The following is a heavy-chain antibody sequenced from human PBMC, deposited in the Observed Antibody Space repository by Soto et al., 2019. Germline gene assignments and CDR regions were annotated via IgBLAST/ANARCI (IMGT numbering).Heavy chain of an antibody. CDR1: GGTFSRHA. V-gene: IGHV1-69*01. J-gene: IGHJ5*02. D-gene: IGHD6-13*01. CDR3: ARAAIHGSSWYFWFDP. Sequence: QVQLVQSGSEVKMPGSSVKVSCKTSGGTFSRHAINWVRQAPGQGLEWMGGIIPMFGTTNYAQKFKGRVTISADESTSTAAMELSRLRSAAAAVYYCARAAIHGSSWYFWFDPWGQGTLVTVSS. CDR2: IIPMFGTT.